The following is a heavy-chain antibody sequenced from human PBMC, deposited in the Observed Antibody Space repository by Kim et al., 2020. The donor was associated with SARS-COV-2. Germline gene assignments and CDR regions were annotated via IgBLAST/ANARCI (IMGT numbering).Heavy chain of an antibody. D-gene: IGHD2-8*02. CDR2: IYYSGST. CDR1: GGSISSSSYY. Sequence: SETLSLTCTVSGGSISSSSYYWGWIRQPPGKGLEWIGSIYYSGSTYYNPSLKSRVTISVDTSKNQFSLKLSSVTAADTAVYYCARRTWSRGPWFDPWGQG. CDR3: ARRTWSRGPWFDP. V-gene: IGHV4-39*01. J-gene: IGHJ5*02.